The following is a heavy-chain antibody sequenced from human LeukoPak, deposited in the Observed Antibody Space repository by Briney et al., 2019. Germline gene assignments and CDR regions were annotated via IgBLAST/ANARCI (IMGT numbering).Heavy chain of an antibody. Sequence: SETLSLTCTVSGGSISSGTYYWAWIRQPPGEGLEWIGYIYYSGSTNYNPSLKSRVTISVDTSKNQFSLKLSSVTAADTAVYYCARDSYFYYGSEYNWFDPWGQGTLVTVSS. CDR1: GGSISSGTYY. D-gene: IGHD3-10*01. CDR3: ARDSYFYYGSEYNWFDP. CDR2: IYYSGST. V-gene: IGHV4-61*01. J-gene: IGHJ5*02.